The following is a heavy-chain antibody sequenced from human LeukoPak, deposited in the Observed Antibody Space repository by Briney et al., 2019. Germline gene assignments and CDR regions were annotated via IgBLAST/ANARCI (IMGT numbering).Heavy chain of an antibody. V-gene: IGHV3-21*01. J-gene: IGHJ5*02. D-gene: IGHD4-11*01. CDR2: ISSSSYI. CDR1: GFTFSSYS. CDR3: AKDRAVTTFAPGVNWFDP. Sequence: GGSLRLSCAASGFTFSSYSMNWVRQAPGKGLEWVSSISSSSYIYYADSVKGRFTISRDNAKNSLYLQMNSLRAEDTAVYYCAKDRAVTTFAPGVNWFDPWGQGTLVTVSS.